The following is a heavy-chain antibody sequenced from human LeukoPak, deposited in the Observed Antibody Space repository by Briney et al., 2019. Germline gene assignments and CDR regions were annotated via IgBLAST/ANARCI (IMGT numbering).Heavy chain of an antibody. CDR2: ISGSGGST. J-gene: IGHJ6*02. Sequence: LPGGSLILSCAASGFTFRNYTMTWVRQAPGKGLEWVSGISGSGGSTSYADSVKGRFTISRDNSKNTLYLQMNSLRAEDTAVFYCAKGGSDRYYFYYFGMDAWGQGTTVTVS. D-gene: IGHD2-21*02. V-gene: IGHV3-23*01. CDR1: GFTFRNYT. CDR3: AKGGSDRYYFYYFGMDA.